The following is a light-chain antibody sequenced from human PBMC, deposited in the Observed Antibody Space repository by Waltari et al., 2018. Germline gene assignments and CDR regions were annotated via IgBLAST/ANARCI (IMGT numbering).Light chain of an antibody. Sequence: EIVLTQSPGSLSSSPGERVTLSCRASQSVSRALAWYLQKPGQAPRLLIFGASNTATGIPDRFSGSGSETDFSLTISRLEPEDFAVYYCQHYVRLPATFGRGTKVEIK. V-gene: IGKV3-20*01. CDR3: QHYVRLPAT. CDR1: QSVSRA. J-gene: IGKJ1*01. CDR2: GAS.